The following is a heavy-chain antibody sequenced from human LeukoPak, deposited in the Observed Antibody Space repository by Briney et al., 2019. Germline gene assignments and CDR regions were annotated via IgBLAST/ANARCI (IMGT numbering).Heavy chain of an antibody. D-gene: IGHD3-10*01. J-gene: IGHJ4*02. CDR3: ARAMVRGGLDY. V-gene: IGHV3-30*04. Sequence: GGSLRLSCAASGFTFSSYAMHWVRQAPGKGPEWVAVISYDGSNKYYADSVKGRFTISRDNSKNTLYLQMNSLRAEDTAVYYCARAMVRGGLDYWGQGTLVTVSS. CDR2: ISYDGSNK. CDR1: GFTFSSYA.